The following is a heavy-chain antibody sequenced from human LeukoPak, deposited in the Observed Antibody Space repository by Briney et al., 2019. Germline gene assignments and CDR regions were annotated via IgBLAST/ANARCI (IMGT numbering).Heavy chain of an antibody. J-gene: IGHJ4*02. CDR3: ARVGLRYFDWLLPTNFDY. V-gene: IGHV3-30*04. CDR2: ISYDGSNK. Sequence: GGSLRHSCAASGFTFSSYAMHWVRQAPGKGLEWVAVISYDGSNKYYADSVKGRFTISRDNSKNTLYLQMNSLRAEDTAVYYCARVGLRYFDWLLPTNFDYWGQGTLVTVSS. D-gene: IGHD3-9*01. CDR1: GFTFSSYA.